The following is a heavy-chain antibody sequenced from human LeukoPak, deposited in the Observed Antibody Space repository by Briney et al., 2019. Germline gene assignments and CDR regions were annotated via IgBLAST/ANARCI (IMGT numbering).Heavy chain of an antibody. D-gene: IGHD3-22*01. CDR3: ARSLPDSSGYYYDY. CDR1: GFTFSSYG. V-gene: IGHV3-33*01. Sequence: PGRSLRLPCAASGFTFSSYGMHWVRQAPGKGPDWVAVIWYDGTTKYYADSVKGRFTISRDNSKTTLYLQMNSLRAEDTAVYYCARSLPDSSGYYYDYWGQGTLVTVSS. CDR2: IWYDGTTK. J-gene: IGHJ4*02.